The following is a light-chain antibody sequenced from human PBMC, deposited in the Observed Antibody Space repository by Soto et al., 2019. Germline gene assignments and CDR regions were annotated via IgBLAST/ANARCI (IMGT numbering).Light chain of an antibody. CDR3: SSYTTSNTRQIV. CDR2: DVS. CDR1: SSDVGGYNY. Sequence: QSALTQPASVSGSPGQSITISCTGTSSDVGGYNYVSWYQHHPDKAPKLIIYDVSNRPSGVSNRFSGSKSGNTASLTISGLQPEDEADYYCSSYTTSNTRQIVFGTGTKLTVL. V-gene: IGLV2-14*03. J-gene: IGLJ1*01.